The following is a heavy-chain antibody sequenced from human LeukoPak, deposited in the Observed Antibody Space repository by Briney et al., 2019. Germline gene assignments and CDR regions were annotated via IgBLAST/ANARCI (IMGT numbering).Heavy chain of an antibody. J-gene: IGHJ4*02. Sequence: PGGSLRLSCAASGFTFSSYAMSWVRQAPGKGLEWVSAISGSGGSTYYADSVKGRFTISRDNSKNKLYLQMNSLRAEDTAVYYCAKDTMITFGGVIVTAHFDYWGQGTLVTVSS. CDR2: ISGSGGST. V-gene: IGHV3-23*01. D-gene: IGHD3-16*02. CDR1: GFTFSSYA. CDR3: AKDTMITFGGVIVTAHFDY.